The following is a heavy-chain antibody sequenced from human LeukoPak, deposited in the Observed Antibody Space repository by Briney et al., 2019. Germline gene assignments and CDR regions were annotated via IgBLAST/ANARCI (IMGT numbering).Heavy chain of an antibody. CDR3: ARDPYCGGGSCYSNYFDY. CDR2: ISSSGSYT. CDR1: GFTFSDYW. Sequence: GGSLRLSCAVSGFTFSDYWMTWIRQAPGKGLEWISYISSSGSYTNYADSVKGRFTISRDNAKNSLYLQMNTLRAEDTAVYYCARDPYCGGGSCYSNYFDYWGQGTLVTVSS. D-gene: IGHD2-15*01. J-gene: IGHJ4*02. V-gene: IGHV3-11*06.